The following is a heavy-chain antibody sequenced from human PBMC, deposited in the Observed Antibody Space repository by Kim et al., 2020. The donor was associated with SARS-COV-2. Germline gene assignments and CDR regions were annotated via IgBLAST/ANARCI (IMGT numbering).Heavy chain of an antibody. J-gene: IGHJ4*02. V-gene: IGHV4-30-4*01. CDR2: IFYSGST. CDR1: GGSIRSGDYY. D-gene: IGHD1-26*01. Sequence: SETLSLTCTVSGGSIRSGDYYWNWIRQPPGKGLEWIGYIFYSGSTDYNPSLKSRLSISVDTAKNQFSLKLSSVTATDTALYYCATGGSGSSFSYFDYWGQGTLVTVSS. CDR3: ATGGSGSSFSYFDY.